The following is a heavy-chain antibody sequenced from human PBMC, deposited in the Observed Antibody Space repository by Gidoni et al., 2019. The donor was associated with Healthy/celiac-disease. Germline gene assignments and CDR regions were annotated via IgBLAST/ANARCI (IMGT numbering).Heavy chain of an antibody. CDR1: GFPFDDYT. Sequence: EVQLVESGGVVVQPGGSLRLSCAASGFPFDDYTMHWVRQAPGKGLEWVSLISWDGGSTYYADSVKGRFTISRDNSKNSLYLQMNSLRTEDTALYYCAKESYYGDYSGGYFDYWGQGTLVTVSS. J-gene: IGHJ4*02. CDR3: AKESYYGDYSGGYFDY. CDR2: ISWDGGST. D-gene: IGHD4-17*01. V-gene: IGHV3-43*01.